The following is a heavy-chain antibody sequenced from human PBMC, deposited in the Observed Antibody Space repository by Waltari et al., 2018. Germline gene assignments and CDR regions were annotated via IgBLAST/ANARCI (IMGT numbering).Heavy chain of an antibody. D-gene: IGHD3-10*01. Sequence: QVQLQESGPGLVKPSETLSLTCTVSGGSISSYYWSWIRQPPGKGLEWIGYIYYSGSTNDNPSLKSRVTISVDTSKNQFSLKLSSVTAADTAVYYCARGQTYYYGSGSYYNNGFDYWGQGTLVTVSS. J-gene: IGHJ4*02. CDR1: GGSISSYY. CDR2: IYYSGST. V-gene: IGHV4-59*01. CDR3: ARGQTYYYGSGSYYNNGFDY.